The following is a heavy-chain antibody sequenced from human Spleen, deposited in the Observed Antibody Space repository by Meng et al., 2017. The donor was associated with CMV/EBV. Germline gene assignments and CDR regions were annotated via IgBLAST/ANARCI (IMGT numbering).Heavy chain of an antibody. J-gene: IGHJ3*01. CDR2: ISGRSSAI. CDR1: GFTFSDHF. D-gene: IGHD3-3*01. CDR3: ARLPGLGWSAFDG. V-gene: IGHV3-11*01. Sequence: GESLKISCAASGFTFSDHFMTWIRQAPGKGLEWVSHISGRSSAISYADSVKGRFTISRDNAKNSLYLQMNSLRAEDTAVYYCARLPGLGWSAFDGWGQGTVVTVSS.